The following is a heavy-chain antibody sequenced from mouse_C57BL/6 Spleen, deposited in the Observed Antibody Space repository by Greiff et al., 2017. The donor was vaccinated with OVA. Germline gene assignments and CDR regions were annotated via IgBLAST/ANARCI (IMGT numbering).Heavy chain of an antibody. CDR2: ISYDGSN. CDR3: ARDDVRAMDY. Sequence: LQESGPGLVKPSQSLSLTCSVTGYSITSGYYWNWIRQFPGNKLEWMGYISYDGSNNYNPSLKNRISITRDTSKNQFFLKLNSVTTEDTATYYCARDDVRAMDYWGQGTSVTVSS. V-gene: IGHV3-6*01. J-gene: IGHJ4*01. CDR1: GYSITSGYY.